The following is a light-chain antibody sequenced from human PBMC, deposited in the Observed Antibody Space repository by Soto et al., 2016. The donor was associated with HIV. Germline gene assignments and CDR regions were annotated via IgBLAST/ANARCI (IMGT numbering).Light chain of an antibody. CDR1: QGISDY. CDR3: QKCNSAPPV. J-gene: IGKJ1*01. V-gene: IGKV1-27*01. CDR2: VAS. Sequence: DIQMTQSPSSLSASVGGRITITCRASQGISDYLAWYQQKPGKVPKLLIYVASTLQSGVPSRFSGSGSGTDFTLTISSLQPEDVATYYCQKCNSAPPVFGQGTKVEIK.